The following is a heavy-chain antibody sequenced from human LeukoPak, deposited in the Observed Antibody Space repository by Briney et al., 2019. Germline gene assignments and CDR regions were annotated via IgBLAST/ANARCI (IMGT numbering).Heavy chain of an antibody. CDR2: ISGSGGST. J-gene: IGHJ4*02. V-gene: IGHV3-23*01. CDR1: GFTFSSYA. Sequence: GGSLRLSCAASGFTFSSYAMSWVRRAPGKGLEWVPGISGSGGSTYYADSVKGRFAISRDDSKSTLYLQMNSLRVEDTAVYYCAKRAGNYCFDYWGQGTLVTVSS. CDR3: AKRAGNYCFDY.